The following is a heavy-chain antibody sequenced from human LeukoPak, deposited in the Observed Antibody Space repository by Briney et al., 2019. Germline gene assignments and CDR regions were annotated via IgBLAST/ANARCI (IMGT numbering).Heavy chain of an antibody. Sequence: GGSLRHSCAASGFTFDDYAMHWVRQAPGKGLEWVSLISGDGGSTYYADSVKGRFTISTDNSKTSLYLQMNSLRTEDTALYYCAKDYSDYGDSRFDYWGQGTLVTVSS. CDR1: GFTFDDYA. V-gene: IGHV3-43*02. J-gene: IGHJ4*02. CDR3: AKDYSDYGDSRFDY. D-gene: IGHD4-17*01. CDR2: ISGDGGST.